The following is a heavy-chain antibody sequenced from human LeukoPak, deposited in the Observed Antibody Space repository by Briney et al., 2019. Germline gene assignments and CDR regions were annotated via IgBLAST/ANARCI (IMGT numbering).Heavy chain of an antibody. CDR2: ISGSGGST. CDR3: AKGLFGSDGPNSAFDY. J-gene: IGHJ4*02. CDR1: GFTFSSYA. D-gene: IGHD2-21*01. V-gene: IGHV3-23*01. Sequence: GGSLRLSCAASGFTFSSYAMSWVRQAPGKGLEWVSAISGSGGSTYYADSVKGRFTISRDNSKNTLYLQMNSLRAEDTAVYYCAKGLFGSDGPNSAFDYWGQGTLVTVSS.